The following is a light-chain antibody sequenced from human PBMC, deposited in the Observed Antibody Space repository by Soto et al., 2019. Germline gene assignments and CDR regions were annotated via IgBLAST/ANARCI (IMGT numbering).Light chain of an antibody. V-gene: IGKV3-20*01. CDR1: QNVRSNY. CDR2: GAS. J-gene: IGKJ1*01. Sequence: EIVLTQSPGTLSLSPGERVTLSCRASQNVRSNYLAWYQQKPGQAPRLLIYGASTRASGIPERFSGSGSGTDFTLTISRLAPEDFAVYYCQDYGSSEWTFGQGTKV. CDR3: QDYGSSEWT.